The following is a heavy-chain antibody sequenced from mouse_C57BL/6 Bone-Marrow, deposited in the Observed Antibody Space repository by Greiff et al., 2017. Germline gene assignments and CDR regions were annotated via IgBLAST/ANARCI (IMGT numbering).Heavy chain of an antibody. J-gene: IGHJ4*01. CDR3: ALWYFYAMDC. CDR2: IYPSDSET. V-gene: IGHV1-61*01. CDR1: GYTFTSYW. D-gene: IGHD1-1*02. Sequence: QVQLQQPGAELVRPGSSVKLSCKASGYTFTSYWMDWVKQRPGQGLEWIGNIYPSDSETHYNQKFKDKATLTVDKSSSAAYMQLSSLTSEDSAVYYCALWYFYAMDCWGQGTSVTVSS.